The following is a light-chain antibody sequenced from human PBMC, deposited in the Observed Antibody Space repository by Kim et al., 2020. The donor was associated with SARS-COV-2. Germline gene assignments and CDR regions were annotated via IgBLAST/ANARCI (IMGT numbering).Light chain of an antibody. CDR2: GAS. CDR3: QQYGSSPYT. Sequence: LSPGERATLACRASQSVSKNYLAWYQQKPGQAPRLLIYGASSRATGIPDRFSGSGSGTDFILTISRLEPEDFAVYYCQQYGSSPYTFGQGTKLEIQ. V-gene: IGKV3-20*01. CDR1: QSVSKNY. J-gene: IGKJ2*01.